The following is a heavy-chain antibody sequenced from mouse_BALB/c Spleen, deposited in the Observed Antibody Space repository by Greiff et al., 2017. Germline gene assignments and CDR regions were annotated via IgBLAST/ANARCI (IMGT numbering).Heavy chain of an antibody. D-gene: IGHD3-1*01. CDR1: GFSLTSYG. CDR3: ARDPPGRVGGRFAY. Sequence: VQLVESGPGLVQPSQSLSITCTVSGFSLTSYGVHWVRQSPGKGLEWLGVIWSGGSTDYNAAFISRLSISKDNSKSQVFFKMNSLQADDTAVYYCARDPPGRVGGRFAYWGQGTLVTVSA. J-gene: IGHJ3*01. CDR2: IWSGGST. V-gene: IGHV2-4-1*01.